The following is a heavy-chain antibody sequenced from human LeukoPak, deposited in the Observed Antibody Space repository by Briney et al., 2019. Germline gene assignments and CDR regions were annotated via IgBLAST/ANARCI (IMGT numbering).Heavy chain of an antibody. CDR3: ARGRYSFDY. CDR1: GFTFSDYY. V-gene: IGHV3-11*04. Sequence: GGSLRLSYVASGFTFSDYYMSWIRQAPGKGLEWVSYIGSSGSTISYADSVKGRFTISRDNAKNSVYLQMNSLRAEDTAVYYCARGRYSFDYWGQGTLVTVSS. J-gene: IGHJ4*02. CDR2: IGSSGSTI.